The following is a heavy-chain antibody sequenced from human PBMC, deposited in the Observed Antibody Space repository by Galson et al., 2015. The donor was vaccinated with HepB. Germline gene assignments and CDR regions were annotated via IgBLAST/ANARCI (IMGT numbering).Heavy chain of an antibody. D-gene: IGHD6-25*01. CDR1: GFTFSSYW. CDR2: IKQDGSEK. CDR3: ARLGGSGAFDI. J-gene: IGHJ3*02. Sequence: SLRLSCAASGFTFSSYWMSWVRQAPGKGPEWVANIKQDGSEKYYVDSVKGRFTISRDNAKNSLYLQMNSLRAEDTAVYYCARLGGSGAFDIWGQGTMVTVSS. V-gene: IGHV3-7*03.